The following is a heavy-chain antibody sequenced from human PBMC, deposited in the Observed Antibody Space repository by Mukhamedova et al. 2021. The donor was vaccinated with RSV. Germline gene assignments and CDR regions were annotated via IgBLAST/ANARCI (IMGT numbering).Heavy chain of an antibody. Sequence: VRQAPGKGLEWVAVISYDGSNKYYADSVKGRFTISRDNSKNTLYLQMNSLRAEDTAVYYCARDRLMTTVTRRFCYRFDYWGQGTL. CDR3: ARDRLMTTVTRRFCYRFDY. CDR2: ISYDGSNK. V-gene: IGHV3-30*04. D-gene: IGHD4-17*01. J-gene: IGHJ4*02.